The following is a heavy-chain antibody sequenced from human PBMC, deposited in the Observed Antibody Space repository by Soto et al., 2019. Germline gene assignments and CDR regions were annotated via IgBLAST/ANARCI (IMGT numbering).Heavy chain of an antibody. D-gene: IGHD3-22*01. CDR1: EFTFTNYW. J-gene: IGHJ3*02. Sequence: EVKLVQSGGGLVRPGGSLRLSCAASEFTFTNYWMTWVRQAPGKGLEWVANIKQDGSEQYYLDSVRGRFTISRDNADNSLFLQMDSLRAEATAIYYCARAYQSDSSFGAFDIWGQGTMVTVSS. V-gene: IGHV3-7*01. CDR2: IKQDGSEQ. CDR3: ARAYQSDSSFGAFDI.